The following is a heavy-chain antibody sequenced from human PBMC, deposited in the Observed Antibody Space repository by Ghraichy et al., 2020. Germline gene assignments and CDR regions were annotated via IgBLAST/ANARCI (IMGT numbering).Heavy chain of an antibody. J-gene: IGHJ6*02. Sequence: GESLNISCKGSGYSFTSYWIGWVRQMPGKGLEWMGIIYPGDSDTRYSPSFQGQVTISADKSISTAYLQWSSLKASDTAMYYCARVITGTYYYYGMDVWGQGTTVTVSS. CDR3: ARVITGTYYYYGMDV. D-gene: IGHD1-7*01. CDR2: IYPGDSDT. CDR1: GYSFTSYW. V-gene: IGHV5-51*01.